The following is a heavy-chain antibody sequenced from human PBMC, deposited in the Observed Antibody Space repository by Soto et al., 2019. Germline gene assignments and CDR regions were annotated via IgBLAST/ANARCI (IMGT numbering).Heavy chain of an antibody. CDR3: ARWIQKRLSEDAC. D-gene: IGHD5-18*01. V-gene: IGHV3-7*03. Sequence: EVQLVETGGGLVQPGESLRLSCAGSGFTFNKYWMNCVRQAPGKGLEWVANINQDGSEKHHVDSVKGRFTISRDNAKNSVYLQMDSLRAEDTAVYYCARWIQKRLSEDACWGQGTQVTVSS. J-gene: IGHJ1*01. CDR1: GFTFNKYW. CDR2: INQDGSEK.